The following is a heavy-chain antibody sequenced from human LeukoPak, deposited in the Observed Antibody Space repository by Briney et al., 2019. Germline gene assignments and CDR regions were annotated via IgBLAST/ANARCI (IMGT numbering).Heavy chain of an antibody. J-gene: IGHJ4*02. D-gene: IGHD3-3*01. CDR2: IYPGDSDT. V-gene: IGHV5-51*04. CDR1: GYTFSSYW. Sequence: KPGESLRISCKGSGYTFSSYWIGWVRQMPGKGLEWMGIIYPGDSDTRYSPSLQGQVTISVDTPIGTAYLQWSSLKASDTAIYYCARQNDFRLDYWGQGTLVTVSS. CDR3: ARQNDFRLDY.